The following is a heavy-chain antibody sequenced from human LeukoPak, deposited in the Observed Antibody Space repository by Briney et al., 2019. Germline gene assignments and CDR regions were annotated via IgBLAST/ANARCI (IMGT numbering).Heavy chain of an antibody. Sequence: PSEALSLTCTVSGGSISSSSYYWGWIRQPPGKGLEWIGSIYYSGSTYYNPSLKSRVTISVDTSKNQFSLKLSSVTAADTAVYYCARDIFRLVAATGYYYYGMDVWGQGTTVTVSS. CDR2: IYYSGST. D-gene: IGHD2-15*01. CDR3: ARDIFRLVAATGYYYYGMDV. J-gene: IGHJ6*02. CDR1: GGSISSSSYY. V-gene: IGHV4-39*02.